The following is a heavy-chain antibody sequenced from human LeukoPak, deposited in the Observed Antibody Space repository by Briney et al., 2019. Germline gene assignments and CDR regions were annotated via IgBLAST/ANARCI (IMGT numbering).Heavy chain of an antibody. V-gene: IGHV4-61*05. CDR2: KYYSGST. J-gene: IGHJ4*02. CDR3: ARGRSYILDFES. D-gene: IGHD3-9*01. CDR1: GVSISSSFYY. Sequence: NSSETLSLTCTVSGVSISSSFYYWGWIRQPPGKGLEWIGYKYYSGSTRYNSSLRSRLTISLDSSKNQFSLRLTSVTAADTAVYYCARGRSYILDFESRGPGTLVIVSS.